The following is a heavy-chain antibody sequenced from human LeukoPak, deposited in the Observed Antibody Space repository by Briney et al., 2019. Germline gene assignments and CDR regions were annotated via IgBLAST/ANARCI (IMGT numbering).Heavy chain of an antibody. CDR3: SRDPRWPVTTWYFDY. CDR1: GFTFSSYS. CDR2: ISGSSSYI. V-gene: IGHV3-21*01. J-gene: IGHJ4*02. D-gene: IGHD4-17*01. Sequence: GGSLRLSCAASGFTFSSYSMNWVRQAPGKGLERVSSISGSSSYIYYADSVKGRFTISRDNAKNSLYLQMNSLRAEDTAVYYCSRDPRWPVTTWYFDYWGQGTLVTVSS.